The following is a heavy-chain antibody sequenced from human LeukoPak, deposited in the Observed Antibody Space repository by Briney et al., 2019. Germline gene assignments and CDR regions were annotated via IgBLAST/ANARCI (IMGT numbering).Heavy chain of an antibody. V-gene: IGHV4-34*01. D-gene: IGHD1-26*01. J-gene: IGHJ3*02. Sequence: PSETLSLTCAVYGGSFSGYYWSWIRQPPGKGLEWIGEINHSGSTNYNPSLKSRVTISVDTSKNQFSLKLSSVTAADTAVYYCARPLVGATGRAFDIWGQGTKVTVSS. CDR2: INHSGST. CDR1: GGSFSGYY. CDR3: ARPLVGATGRAFDI.